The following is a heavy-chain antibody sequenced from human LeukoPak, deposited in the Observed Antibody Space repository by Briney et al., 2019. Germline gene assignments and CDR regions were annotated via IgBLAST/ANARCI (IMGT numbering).Heavy chain of an antibody. CDR3: ARDRGYRYGQFDY. Sequence: GGSLRLSCAAPGVTFSDYYMSWIRQAPGKGLEWVSFISSNIITKYYADSVKGRFTISRDNAKNSVYLQMNSLRDEDTAVYFCARDRGYRYGQFDYWGQGTLVTVSS. D-gene: IGHD5-18*01. J-gene: IGHJ4*02. CDR2: ISSNIITK. V-gene: IGHV3-11*04. CDR1: GVTFSDYY.